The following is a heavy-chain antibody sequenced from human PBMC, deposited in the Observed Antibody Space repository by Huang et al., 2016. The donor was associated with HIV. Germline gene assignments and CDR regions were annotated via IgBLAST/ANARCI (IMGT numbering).Heavy chain of an antibody. Sequence: QVQLQQSGPGLVRPSQTLSLTCAISGDSVSRCSSAWNWIRQSPSRGLEWLGRTYNRTKGNHDFAPSVKTRMTIDPDTSKNQFSLRLNSVTPDDTAVYYCARVRCSGGYCYGWFDTWGQGILVTVSS. CDR1: GDSVSRCSSA. CDR3: ARVRCSGGYCYGWFDT. V-gene: IGHV6-1*01. J-gene: IGHJ5*02. CDR2: TYNRTKGNH. D-gene: IGHD2-15*01.